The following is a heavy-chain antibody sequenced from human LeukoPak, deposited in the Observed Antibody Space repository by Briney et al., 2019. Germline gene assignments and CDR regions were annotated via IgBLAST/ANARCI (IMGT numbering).Heavy chain of an antibody. V-gene: IGHV4-59*12. Sequence: SETLSLTCTVSGGSITSYYWAWLRQPPEKGLEWIGYVYYSGYSNYNPSLKSRVSVSVDTSMNQFSLKLSSVTAADTAVYYCARDRGENRYYYYMDVWGKGTMVTVSS. J-gene: IGHJ6*03. CDR3: ARDRGENRYYYYMDV. CDR2: VYYSGYS. D-gene: IGHD2/OR15-2a*01. CDR1: GGSITSYY.